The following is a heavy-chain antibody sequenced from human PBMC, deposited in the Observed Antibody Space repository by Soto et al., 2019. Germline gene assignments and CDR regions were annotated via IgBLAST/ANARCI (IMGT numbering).Heavy chain of an antibody. CDR1: GFTFDDYG. CDR2: INWNGGST. D-gene: IGHD3-22*01. Sequence: PGGSLRLSCAASGFTFDDYGMSWVRQAPGKGLEWVSGINWNGGSTGYADSVKGRFTISRDNAKNSLYLQMNSLRAEDTALYYCARFLIYDSSGHYLPHYFDYWGQGTLVTVSS. J-gene: IGHJ4*02. CDR3: ARFLIYDSSGHYLPHYFDY. V-gene: IGHV3-20*04.